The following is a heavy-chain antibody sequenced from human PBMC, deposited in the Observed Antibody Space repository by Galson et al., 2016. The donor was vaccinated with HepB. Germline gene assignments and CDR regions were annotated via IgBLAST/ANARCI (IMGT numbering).Heavy chain of an antibody. CDR3: ARRRGNTNFDY. CDR1: EFTVSDNY. V-gene: IGHV3-53*01. CDR2: ISGAGVT. J-gene: IGHJ4*02. Sequence: SLRLSCAASEFTVSDNYMSWVRQAPGKGLEWVSLISGAGVTYYADSVKGRFTISRDHSDNSLYLQMNSLRAEDTAVYYCARRRGNTNFDYWGQGTLVTVSS.